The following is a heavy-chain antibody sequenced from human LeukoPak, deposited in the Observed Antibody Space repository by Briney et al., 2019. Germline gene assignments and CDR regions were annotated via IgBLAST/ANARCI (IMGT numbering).Heavy chain of an antibody. CDR1: GFTFSSYP. V-gene: IGHV3-48*04. J-gene: IGHJ4*02. CDR2: ISDSGTVI. CDR3: ARVVGGMTGADY. Sequence: GGSLRLSCVASGFTFSSYPMIWLRQAPGKGLESVSYISDSGTVIHYADSVKGRFTLSRDNAKNSLNVQMNSLSAEDTAVYYCARVVGGMTGADYWGQGTLVTVSS. D-gene: IGHD3-9*01.